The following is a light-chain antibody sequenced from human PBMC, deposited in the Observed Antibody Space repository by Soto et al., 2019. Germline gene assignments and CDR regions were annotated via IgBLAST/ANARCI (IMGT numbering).Light chain of an antibody. CDR1: QSIRRF. J-gene: IGKJ5*01. CDR2: AAS. V-gene: IGKV1-39*01. Sequence: IQMRQSPSSLSASVGDRVTITCRASQSIRRFLNWYQQKPGKAPKLLIYAASSLESGVPSRFSGSGSGTGFTLTISSLHPEDFATYHCQQSYITPVTFGQGTRLEIK. CDR3: QQSYITPVT.